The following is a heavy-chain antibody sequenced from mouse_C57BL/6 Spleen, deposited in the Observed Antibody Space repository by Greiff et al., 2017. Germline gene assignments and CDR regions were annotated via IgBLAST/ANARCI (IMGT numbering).Heavy chain of an antibody. Sequence: QVQLQQSGAELVMPGASVKLSCKASGYTFTSYWMHWVKQRPGQGLEWIGEIDPSDSYTNYNQKFKGKSTLTVDKSSSTAYMQLSSLTSEDSAVYYCARRGYDGWFAYWGQGTLVTVSA. D-gene: IGHD2-2*01. J-gene: IGHJ3*01. CDR2: IDPSDSYT. V-gene: IGHV1-69*01. CDR1: GYTFTSYW. CDR3: ARRGYDGWFAY.